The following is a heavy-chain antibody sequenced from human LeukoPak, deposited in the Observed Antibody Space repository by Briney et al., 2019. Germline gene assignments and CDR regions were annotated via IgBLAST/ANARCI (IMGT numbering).Heavy chain of an antibody. D-gene: IGHD3-3*01. Sequence: ASVKVSCKASGYTFTSYGISWVRQAPGQGLEWRGWISAYNGNTNYAQKLQGRVTMTTDTSTSTAYMELRSLRSDDTAVYYCARDSSVTYYDFWSGYYDFWGQGTLVTVSS. CDR1: GYTFTSYG. J-gene: IGHJ4*02. CDR2: ISAYNGNT. V-gene: IGHV1-18*01. CDR3: ARDSSVTYYDFWSGYYDF.